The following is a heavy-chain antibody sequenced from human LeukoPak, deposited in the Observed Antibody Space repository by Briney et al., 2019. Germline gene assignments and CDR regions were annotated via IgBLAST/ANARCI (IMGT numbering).Heavy chain of an antibody. CDR2: ISSDVSST. J-gene: IGHJ4*02. V-gene: IGHV3-74*01. CDR3: ATHWSGSPDY. Sequence: PGGSLRLSCAASGFTFSGYRMYWVCQAPGEGLVWVSRISSDVSSTSYADSVKGGFTISRDNFKKTLYLQMNSLRAEDTAVYYCATHWSGSPDYWGQRTLVTVSS. CDR1: GFTFSGYR. D-gene: IGHD3-3*01.